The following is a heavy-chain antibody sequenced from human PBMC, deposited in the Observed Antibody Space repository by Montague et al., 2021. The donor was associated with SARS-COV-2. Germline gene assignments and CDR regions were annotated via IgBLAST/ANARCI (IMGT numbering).Heavy chain of an antibody. CDR1: GGSISSSGYY. V-gene: IGHV4-39*01. J-gene: IGHJ3*02. Sequence: SETLSLTCTVSGGSISSSGYYWGWIRQPPGKGLEWIGSIYYSGSTYYNPSLKSRVTISVDTSKNQFSLKLSSVTAADTAVYYCARSPTSYYYDSKEAPATPDAFDIWGQGTMVTVSS. CDR2: IYYSGST. CDR3: ARSPTSYYYDSKEAPATPDAFDI. D-gene: IGHD3-22*01.